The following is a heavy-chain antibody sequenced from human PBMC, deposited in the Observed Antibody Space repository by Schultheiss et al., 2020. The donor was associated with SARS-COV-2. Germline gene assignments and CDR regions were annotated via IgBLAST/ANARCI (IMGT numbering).Heavy chain of an antibody. Sequence: AGSLRLSCAASGFTVSSNYMSWVRQAPGKGLEWVSAISGSGGSTYYADSVKGRFTISRDNSKNTLYLQMNSLRAEDTAVYYCANHGYSSGRYWFDPWGQGTLVTVSS. CDR3: ANHGYSSGRYWFDP. V-gene: IGHV3-23*01. D-gene: IGHD6-19*01. J-gene: IGHJ5*02. CDR2: ISGSGGST. CDR1: GFTVSSNY.